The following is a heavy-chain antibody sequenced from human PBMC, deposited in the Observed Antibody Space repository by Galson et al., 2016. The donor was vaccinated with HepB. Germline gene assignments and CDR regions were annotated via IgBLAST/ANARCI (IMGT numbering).Heavy chain of an antibody. D-gene: IGHD3-22*01. V-gene: IGHV1-18*01. CDR3: SRDLWGRYYDSDNHPGGY. CDR2: VSTYSGQT. J-gene: IGHJ4*02. CDR1: GYTFVSYG. Sequence: SVKVSCKASGYTFVSYGINWVRQAPGQGLEWVGWVSTYSGQTKSSQRVQGRITMTTDTSTTTAYMELSSLRSDDTAVYYCSRDLWGRYYDSDNHPGGYWGQGTLVTVSS.